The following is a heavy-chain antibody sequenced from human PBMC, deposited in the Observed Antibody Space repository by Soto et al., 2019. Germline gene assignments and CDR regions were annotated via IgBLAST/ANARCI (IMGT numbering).Heavy chain of an antibody. CDR1: GFTFSTYT. CDR3: VRDRSGSYLEGFDY. D-gene: IGHD1-26*01. V-gene: IGHV3-21*01. CDR2: INGRGNYI. J-gene: IGHJ4*02. Sequence: EVQVVESGGDLVKPGGSLRLSCASSGFTFSTYTMNWVRQAPGKGLEWVSSINGRGNYIYYAESVKGRFTISRDNAKNSLYLQMDRLRAEDTALYYCVRDRSGSYLEGFDYWGQGTLVTVSS.